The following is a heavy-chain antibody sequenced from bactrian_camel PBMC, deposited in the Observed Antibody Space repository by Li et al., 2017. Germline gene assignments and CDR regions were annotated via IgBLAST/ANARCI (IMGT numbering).Heavy chain of an antibody. V-gene: IGHV3-2*01. CDR3: ATEAVDCSGGSCVTTYGSFGY. Sequence: HVQLVESGGDLVQPGGSLRLSCAASGYTYSSYCMGWFRQAPGKGLEWVSSIYSDGGNTYYADSVKGRFTISRDNAKNTLYLQMNSLKTEDTAVYYCATEAVDCSGGSCVTTYGSFGYWGQGTQVTVS. CDR1: GYTYSSYC. CDR2: IYSDGGNT. J-gene: IGHJ6*01. D-gene: IGHD6*01.